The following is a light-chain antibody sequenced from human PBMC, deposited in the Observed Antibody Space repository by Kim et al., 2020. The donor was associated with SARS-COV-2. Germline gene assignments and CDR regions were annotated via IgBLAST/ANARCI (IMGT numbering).Light chain of an antibody. CDR2: AAS. J-gene: IGKJ1*01. Sequence: ASVGDRVALTCRTSQSIDNHLAWYQQKPGQAPRLLIFAASTLPSGIPSRFSGSGSGTEFTLTVSSLQPEDFAIYYCQQLNTYPWTFGQGTKVDIK. CDR3: QQLNTYPWT. V-gene: IGKV1-9*01. CDR1: QSIDNH.